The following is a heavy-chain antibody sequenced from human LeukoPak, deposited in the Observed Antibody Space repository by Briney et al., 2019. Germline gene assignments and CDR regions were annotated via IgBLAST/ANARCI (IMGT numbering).Heavy chain of an antibody. CDR1: GFTFSSYA. V-gene: IGHV3-23*01. CDR2: ISGSGGST. CDR3: AKGRDGYNSDFDY. J-gene: IGHJ4*02. D-gene: IGHD5-12*01. Sequence: AGGSLRFSCAASGFTFSSYAMNWVRQAPGKGLEWVSTISGSGGSTYYADSVKGRFTISRDNSKNTLYLQMNSLRAEDTAVYYRAKGRDGYNSDFDYWGQGTLVTVSS.